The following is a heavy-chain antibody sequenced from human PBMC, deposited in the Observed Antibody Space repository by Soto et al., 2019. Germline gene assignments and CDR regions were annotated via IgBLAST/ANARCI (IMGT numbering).Heavy chain of an antibody. CDR2: ISSSSTI. V-gene: IGHV3-48*01. CDR3: ASLSVGHYGDSDY. CDR1: GFTFSSYS. D-gene: IGHD4-17*01. J-gene: IGHJ4*02. Sequence: PGESLKISCAASGFTFSSYSMNWVRQAPGKGLEWVSYISSSSTIYYADSVKGRFTISRDNAKNSLYLQMNSLRAEDTAVYYCASLSVGHYGDSDYWGQGTLVTVCS.